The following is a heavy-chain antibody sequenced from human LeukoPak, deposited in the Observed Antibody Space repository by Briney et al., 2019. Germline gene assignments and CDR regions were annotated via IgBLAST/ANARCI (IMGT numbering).Heavy chain of an antibody. V-gene: IGHV4-4*07. J-gene: IGHJ3*02. Sequence: PSETLSLTCTVSGGSISSYYWSWIRQPAGKGLEWIGRIYTSGSTNYNPSLKSRVTMSVDTSKNQFSLKLSSVTAADTAVYYCARGEDIVVVPAALAFDIWGQGTMVTVSS. CDR1: GGSISSYY. D-gene: IGHD2-2*01. CDR3: ARGEDIVVVPAALAFDI. CDR2: IYTSGST.